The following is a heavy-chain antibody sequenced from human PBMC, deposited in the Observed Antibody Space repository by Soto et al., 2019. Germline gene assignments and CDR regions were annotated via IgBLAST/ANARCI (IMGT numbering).Heavy chain of an antibody. D-gene: IGHD2-15*01. J-gene: IGHJ6*02. CDR3: AREYCSGGSCYWNFAYYYGMDV. CDR1: GFTVSSNY. V-gene: IGHV3-53*02. Sequence: EVQLVETGGGLIQPGGSLRLSCAASGFTVSSNYMSWVRQAPGKGLEWVSVIYSGGSTYYADSVKGRFTISRDNSKNTLYLQMNSLRAEDTAVYYCAREYCSGGSCYWNFAYYYGMDVWGQGTTVTVSS. CDR2: IYSGGST.